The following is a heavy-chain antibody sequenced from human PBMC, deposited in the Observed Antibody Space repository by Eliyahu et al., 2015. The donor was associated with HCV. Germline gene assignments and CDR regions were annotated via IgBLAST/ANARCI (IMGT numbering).Heavy chain of an antibody. CDR3: VKDYSFDGSDGLDY. D-gene: IGHD3-22*01. V-gene: IGHV3-30*18. CDR2: XLPDGSKT. Sequence: AIXLPDGSKTHYPDSVKGRFTISRDNSKNTLYLQMNRLRAEDTAVYYCVKDYSFDGSDGLDYWGQGTLVTVSS. J-gene: IGHJ4*02.